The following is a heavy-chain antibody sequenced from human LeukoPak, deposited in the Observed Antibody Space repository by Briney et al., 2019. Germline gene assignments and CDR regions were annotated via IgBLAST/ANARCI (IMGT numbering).Heavy chain of an antibody. D-gene: IGHD6-13*01. V-gene: IGHV3-33*01. CDR3: ARQGSSWYSPGY. J-gene: IGHJ4*02. Sequence: GGSLRLSCAASGFTFSSYGIHWVRQAPGKGLEWVAVIWYDGSNKYYADSVKGRFTISRDNSKNTLYLQMNSLRAEDTAVYYCARQGSSWYSPGYWGQGTLVTVSS. CDR1: GFTFSSYG. CDR2: IWYDGSNK.